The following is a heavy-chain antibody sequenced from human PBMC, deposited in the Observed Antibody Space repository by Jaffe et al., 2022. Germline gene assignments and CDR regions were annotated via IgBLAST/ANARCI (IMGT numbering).Heavy chain of an antibody. CDR1: GGTFSSYT. CDR3: ARDTVTTIANFDY. CDR2: IIPILGIA. V-gene: IGHV1-69*08. J-gene: IGHJ4*02. D-gene: IGHD4-17*01. Sequence: QVQLVQSGAEVKKPGSSVKVSCKASGGTFSSYTISWVRQAPGQGLEWMGRIIPILGIANYAQKFQGRVTITADKSTSTAYMELSSLRSEDTAVYYCARDTVTTIANFDYWGQGTLVTVSS.